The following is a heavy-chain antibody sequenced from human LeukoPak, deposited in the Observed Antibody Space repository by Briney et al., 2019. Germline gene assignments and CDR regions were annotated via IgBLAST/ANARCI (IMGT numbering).Heavy chain of an antibody. CDR3: ARSPAPDWVNYYDSSGYYSIFDY. CDR2: IYYSGNT. J-gene: IGHJ4*02. D-gene: IGHD3-22*01. V-gene: IGHV4-59*01. CDR1: GGSISSYL. Sequence: SETLALTCPVSGGSISSYLWSWIRQSPGKGLEWIGYIYYSGNTKCNASLKSRVTISVDTSKNQFSLKLSSVTAADTAVYYCARSPAPDWVNYYDSSGYYSIFDYWGQGTLVTVFS.